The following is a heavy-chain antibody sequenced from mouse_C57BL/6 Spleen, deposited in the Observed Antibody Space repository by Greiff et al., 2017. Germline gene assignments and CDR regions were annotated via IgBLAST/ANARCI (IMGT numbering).Heavy chain of an antibody. J-gene: IGHJ2*01. CDR2: INPNNGGT. D-gene: IGHD3-2*02. CDR3: ARSSSGYDYFDY. V-gene: IGHV1-22*01. CDR1: GYTFTDYN. Sequence: EVKLQESGPELVKPGASVKMSCKASGYTFTDYNMHWVKQSHGKSLEWIGYINPNNGGTSYNQKFKGKATLTVNKSSSTAYMGLRSLTSEDSAVYYCARSSSGYDYFDYWGQGTTLTVSS.